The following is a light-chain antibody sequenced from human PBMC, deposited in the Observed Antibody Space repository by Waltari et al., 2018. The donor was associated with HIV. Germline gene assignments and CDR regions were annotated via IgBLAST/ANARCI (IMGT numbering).Light chain of an antibody. J-gene: IGKJ1*01. V-gene: IGKV1-39*01. CDR2: AAS. Sequence: QMTQSPSYLSASVGDKVTITCRASQSISRFLKWYQQKPGKAPKLLIYAASSLQSGVPSRFSGSGSGTDFTLTISSLQPEDFATYYCQQSYSTPRTFGEGTKVEIK. CDR1: QSISRF. CDR3: QQSYSTPRT.